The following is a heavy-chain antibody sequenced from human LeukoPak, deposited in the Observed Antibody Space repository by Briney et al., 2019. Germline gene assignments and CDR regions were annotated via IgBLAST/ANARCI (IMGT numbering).Heavy chain of an antibody. CDR2: IIPIFGTA. Sequence: ASVKVSCKASGGTFSSYAISWVRQAPGQGLEWMGGIIPIFGTANYAQKFQGRVTITTVESTSTAYMELSSLRSEDTAVYYCARGRYYDFWSGPKHYYYYYMDVWGKGTTVTVSS. CDR1: GGTFSSYA. CDR3: ARGRYYDFWSGPKHYYYYYMDV. J-gene: IGHJ6*03. D-gene: IGHD3-3*01. V-gene: IGHV1-69*05.